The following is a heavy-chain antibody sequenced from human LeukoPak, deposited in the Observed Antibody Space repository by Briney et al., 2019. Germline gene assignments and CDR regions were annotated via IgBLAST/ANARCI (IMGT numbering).Heavy chain of an antibody. CDR3: ARGREDFWSGPQANDAFHI. V-gene: IGHV4-61*10. Sequence: SETLSLTCTVSGGSISSGSYYWNWIRQPAGKGLEWIGYVSCSGSTNYNPSLKSRVTISVDTSKNQFSLKLSSVTAADTAVYYCARGREDFWSGPQANDAFHIWGQGTMVTVSS. D-gene: IGHD3-3*01. CDR2: VSCSGST. CDR1: GGSISSGSYY. J-gene: IGHJ3*02.